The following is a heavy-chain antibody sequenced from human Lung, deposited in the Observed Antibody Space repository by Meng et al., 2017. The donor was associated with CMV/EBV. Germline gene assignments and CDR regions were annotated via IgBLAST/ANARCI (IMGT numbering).Heavy chain of an antibody. CDR3: ARDPGFGFSSALDY. Sequence: GESXKISCAASGFTFSSYAMHWVRQAPGKGLEWVAVISYDGSNKYYADSVKGRFTISRDNSKNTLYLQMNSLRAEDTAVYYCARDPGFGFSSALDYWGQGTXVTVSS. CDR1: GFTFSSYA. J-gene: IGHJ4*02. CDR2: ISYDGSNK. V-gene: IGHV3-30*04. D-gene: IGHD3-16*01.